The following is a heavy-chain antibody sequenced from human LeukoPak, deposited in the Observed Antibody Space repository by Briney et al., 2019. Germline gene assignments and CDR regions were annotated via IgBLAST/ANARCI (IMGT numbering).Heavy chain of an antibody. D-gene: IGHD3-10*01. CDR2: IIGSAANT. J-gene: IGHJ4*01. Sequence: GGSLRLSCAASGFTVSSYSMNWVRQAPGKGLEWVSTIIGSAANTYYADSVKGRFTISRDDSKNTVYLQMNSLRAEDAAVYSCAKYTSGTSYRGLDQWGHGTLVTVSS. CDR1: GFTVSSYS. V-gene: IGHV3-23*01. CDR3: AKYTSGTSYRGLDQ.